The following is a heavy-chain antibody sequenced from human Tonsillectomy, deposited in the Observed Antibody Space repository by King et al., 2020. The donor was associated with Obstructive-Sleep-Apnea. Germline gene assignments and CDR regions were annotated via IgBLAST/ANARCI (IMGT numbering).Heavy chain of an antibody. Sequence: EVQLVESGGGLVKPGGSLRLSCAASGFTFSSYSMNWVRQAPGKGLEWVSSISSSSSYIYYADSVKGRFTISRDNAKNSLYLQMNSLRAEDTAVYYCARDSSYTATCDYWGQGTLVTVSS. CDR3: ARDSSYTATCDY. V-gene: IGHV3-21*01. J-gene: IGHJ4*02. CDR1: GFTFSSYS. CDR2: ISSSSSYI. D-gene: IGHD5-18*01.